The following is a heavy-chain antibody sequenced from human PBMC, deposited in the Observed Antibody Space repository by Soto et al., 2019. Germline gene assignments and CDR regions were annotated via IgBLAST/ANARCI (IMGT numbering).Heavy chain of an antibody. CDR1: GFTCSSYD. CDR3: ARGRYCSGGSCSFHYYYGMDV. J-gene: IGHJ6*02. CDR2: IGTAGDT. V-gene: IGHV3-13*04. Sequence: EVQLVESGVGLVQPGGSLRLSCAAAGFTCSSYDIHRVRKATGKGLEWVSAIGTAGDTYYPGSMKGRFTISRENAKNSLYLQMNSLRAGDTAVYYCARGRYCSGGSCSFHYYYGMDVWGQGTTVTVSS. D-gene: IGHD2-15*01.